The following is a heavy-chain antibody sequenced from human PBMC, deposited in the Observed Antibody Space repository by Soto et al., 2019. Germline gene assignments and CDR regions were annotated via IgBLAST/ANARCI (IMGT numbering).Heavy chain of an antibody. CDR1: GDTFAGYY. Sequence: GASVKVCCKASGDTFAGYYMHWVRQAPGQGLEWMGWINPNSVGTNYAQKFPGRVTITRDTSISTAYMEVNRLLSDDTAMYYCANISVLRCQTESMDVWRQGTAVTVSS. J-gene: IGHJ6*02. CDR2: INPNSVGT. CDR3: ANISVLRCQTESMDV. V-gene: IGHV1-2*02. D-gene: IGHD3-10*01.